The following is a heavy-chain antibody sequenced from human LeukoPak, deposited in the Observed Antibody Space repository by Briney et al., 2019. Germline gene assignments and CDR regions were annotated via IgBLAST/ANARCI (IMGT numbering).Heavy chain of an antibody. CDR1: GFTFSSYA. Sequence: GRSLRLPCAASGFTFSSYAMHWVRQAPGKGLEWVAVISYDGSNKYYADSVKGRFTISRDNSKNTLYLQMNSLRAEDTAVYYCARDRSGSYLDYWGQGTLVTVSS. D-gene: IGHD1-26*01. CDR2: ISYDGSNK. J-gene: IGHJ4*02. V-gene: IGHV3-30*04. CDR3: ARDRSGSYLDY.